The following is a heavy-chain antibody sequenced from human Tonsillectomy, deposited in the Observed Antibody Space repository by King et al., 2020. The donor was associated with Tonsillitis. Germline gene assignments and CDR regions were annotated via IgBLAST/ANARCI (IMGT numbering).Heavy chain of an antibody. CDR1: GGSFSGYY. Sequence: VQLQQWGAGLLKPSETLSLTCAVYGGSFSGYYWSWIRQPPGKGLEWIGEINHSGSTNYNPSLKSRVTISVHTSKNQFSLKLRSVTAADTAVYYCASLGRLRYFDWSPTRAGYFQHWGQGTLVTVSS. D-gene: IGHD3-9*01. CDR3: ASLGRLRYFDWSPTRAGYFQH. V-gene: IGHV4-34*01. CDR2: INHSGST. J-gene: IGHJ1*01.